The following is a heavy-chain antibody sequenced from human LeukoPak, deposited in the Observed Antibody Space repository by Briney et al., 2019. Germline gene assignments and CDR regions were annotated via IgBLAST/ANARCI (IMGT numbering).Heavy chain of an antibody. J-gene: IGHJ5*02. CDR2: IYYSGST. CDR1: GGSISSSSYY. V-gene: IGHV4-39*01. D-gene: IGHD6-13*01. CDR3: ARQQLAFYNWFDP. Sequence: SETLSLTCTVSGGSISSSSYYWGLIRQPPGKGLEWIGSIYYSGSTYYNPSLKSRVTISVDTSKNQFSLKLSSVIAADTAVYYCARQQLAFYNWFDPWGQGTLVTVSS.